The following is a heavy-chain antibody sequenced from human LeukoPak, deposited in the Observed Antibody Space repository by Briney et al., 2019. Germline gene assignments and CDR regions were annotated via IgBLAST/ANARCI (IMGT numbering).Heavy chain of an antibody. CDR3: ATVGGRGMDV. J-gene: IGHJ6*02. CDR1: GGSISSSNW. Sequence: PSGTLSLTCAVSGGSISSSNWWSWVRQPPGKGLEWIGEIYRSGSTKYNPSLKSRVTISVDKCKNQFSLRLRSVTHADPAVYYCATVGGRGMDVWGQGTTVTVSS. CDR2: IYRSGST. D-gene: IGHD1-26*01. V-gene: IGHV4-4*02.